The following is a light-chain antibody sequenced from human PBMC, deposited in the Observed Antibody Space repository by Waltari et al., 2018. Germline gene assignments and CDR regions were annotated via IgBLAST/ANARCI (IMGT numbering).Light chain of an antibody. CDR3: CSYAGSYTWV. CDR1: SSDVGAYNF. CDR2: DVS. V-gene: IGLV2-11*01. Sequence: QSALTQPRPVSGSPGQSVTIPCTGTSSDVGAYNFVPWYQQHPGKAPKVMIYDVSKRPSGVPDRFSGSKSGNTASLTISGLQAEDEADFYCCSYAGSYTWVFGGGTKLTVL. J-gene: IGLJ3*02.